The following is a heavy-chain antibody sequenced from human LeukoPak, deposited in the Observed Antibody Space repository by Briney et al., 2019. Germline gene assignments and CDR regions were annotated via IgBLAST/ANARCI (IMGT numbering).Heavy chain of an antibody. V-gene: IGHV4-4*07. Sequence: SETLSLTCTVSGGSISSYYWSWIRQPAGKGLEWIGRIYTSGSTNYNPSLKSRVTMSVDTSKNQFSLKLSSVTAADTAVYYCARGRSSGWPNYFDYWGQGTLVTVSS. CDR1: GGSISSYY. CDR3: ARGRSSGWPNYFDY. J-gene: IGHJ4*02. CDR2: IYTSGST. D-gene: IGHD6-19*01.